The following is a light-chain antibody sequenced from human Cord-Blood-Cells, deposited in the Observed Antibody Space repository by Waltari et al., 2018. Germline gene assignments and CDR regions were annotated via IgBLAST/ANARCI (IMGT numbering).Light chain of an antibody. CDR1: QSISSY. Sequence: DIQMTQSPSSLSASVGDRVTITCRARQSISSYLNWYQQKPGKAPKLLIYAASSLQSGVPSRFSGSGSGTDVTLTISSLQPEDFATYYCQQSYSTPYTFGQGTKLEIK. CDR3: QQSYSTPYT. J-gene: IGKJ2*01. CDR2: AAS. V-gene: IGKV1-39*01.